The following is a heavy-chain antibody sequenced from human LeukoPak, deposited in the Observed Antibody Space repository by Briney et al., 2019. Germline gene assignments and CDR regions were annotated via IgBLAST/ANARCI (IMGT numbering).Heavy chain of an antibody. V-gene: IGHV3-66*01. J-gene: IGHJ4*02. CDR1: GFAVNSNY. D-gene: IGHD5-18*01. Sequence: GGSLRLSCAASGFAVNSNYLSWVRQGPGKGLEWVSLIYSGGDTYYPDSVRGRFTISRDNSKNMFYLQMNSLRAEDTAVCYCASRRPGSGYSYGYVDSWGQGTLVTVSS. CDR3: ASRRPGSGYSYGYVDS. CDR2: IYSGGDT.